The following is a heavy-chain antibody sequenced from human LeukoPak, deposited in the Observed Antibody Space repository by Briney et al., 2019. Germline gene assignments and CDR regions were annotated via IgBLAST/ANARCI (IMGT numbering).Heavy chain of an antibody. CDR1: GFTFSSYG. CDR3: AKEGDYDYVWGSFLDY. V-gene: IGHV3-33*06. J-gene: IGHJ4*02. CDR2: IWYDGSNK. D-gene: IGHD3-16*01. Sequence: GGSLRPSCAASGFTFSSYGMHWVRQAPGKRLEWVAVIWYDGSNKYYADSVKGRFTISRDNSKNTLYLQMNSLRAEDTAVYYCAKEGDYDYVWGSFLDYWGQGTLVTVSS.